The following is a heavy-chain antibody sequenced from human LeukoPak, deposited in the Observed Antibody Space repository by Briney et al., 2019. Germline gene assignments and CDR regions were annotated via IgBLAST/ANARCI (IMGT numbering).Heavy chain of an antibody. V-gene: IGHV1-18*01. CDR2: ISAYNGNT. Sequence: GASVKVSCKASGYTLTSYGISWVRQAPGQGLEWMGWISAYNGNTNYAQKLQDRVTMTTDASTSTAYMELRSLGSDDTAVYYCARDGGYGRRYYHHYGMEVWGQGTTVTVSS. CDR1: GYTLTSYG. CDR3: ARDGGYGRRYYHHYGMEV. J-gene: IGHJ6*02. D-gene: IGHD5-18*01.